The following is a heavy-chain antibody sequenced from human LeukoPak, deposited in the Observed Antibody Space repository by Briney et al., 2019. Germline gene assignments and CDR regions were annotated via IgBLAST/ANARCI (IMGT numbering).Heavy chain of an antibody. D-gene: IGHD3-3*01. CDR2: INTDGSST. CDR3: ARGGASSDFWSGPRGAYGAFDI. J-gene: IGHJ3*02. Sequence: PGGSLRLSCATSGFVFRDAWLSWVRQAPGKGLVWVSRINTDGSSTSYADSVKGRFTISRDNAKNTLYLQMNSLRAEDTAVYYCARGGASSDFWSGPRGAYGAFDIWGQVTMVTVSS. V-gene: IGHV3-74*01. CDR1: GFVFRDAW.